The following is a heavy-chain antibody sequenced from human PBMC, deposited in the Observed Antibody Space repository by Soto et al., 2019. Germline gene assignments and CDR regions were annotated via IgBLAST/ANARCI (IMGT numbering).Heavy chain of an antibody. V-gene: IGHV3-23*01. CDR2: ISGSGAAT. Sequence: GASLRLSCAASGFPFLSYAMSWVRQALGKGLEWVSAISGSGAATYYADSVKGRFTISRDNSKNTLYLQMNSLRAEDTALYYCAKDGSIVLVLGTIGICGFDFWCPETRVPVYS. D-gene: IGHD2-8*01. J-gene: IGHJ5*01. CDR1: GFPFLSYA. CDR3: AKDGSIVLVLGTIGICGFDF.